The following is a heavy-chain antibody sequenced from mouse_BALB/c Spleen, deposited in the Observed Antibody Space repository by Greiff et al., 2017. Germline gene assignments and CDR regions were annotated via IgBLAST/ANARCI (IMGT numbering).Heavy chain of an antibody. CDR1: GFTFSSYG. Sequence: EVKLMESGGDLVKPGGSLNLSCAASGFTFSSYGMSWVRQTPDKRLEWVATISSGGSYTYYPDSVKGRFTISRDNAKNTLYLQMSSLKSEDTAMYYCARLYYRYFDYWGQGTTLTVSS. CDR2: ISSGGSYT. CDR3: ARLYYRYFDY. J-gene: IGHJ2*01. D-gene: IGHD2-14*01. V-gene: IGHV5-6*01.